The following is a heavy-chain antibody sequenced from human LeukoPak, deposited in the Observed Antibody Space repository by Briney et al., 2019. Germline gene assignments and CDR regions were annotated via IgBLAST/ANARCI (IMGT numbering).Heavy chain of an antibody. J-gene: IGHJ3*02. D-gene: IGHD4-11*01. CDR1: GFTFSSYS. V-gene: IGHV3-48*01. CDR2: ISSSSSTI. CDR3: ARVVYSNYGDDAFDI. Sequence: PGGSLRPSCAASGFTFSSYSMNWVRQAPGKGLEWVSHISSSSSTIYYADSVKGRFTISRDNAKNSLYLQMNSLRAEDTAVYYCARVVYSNYGDDAFDIWGQGTMVTISS.